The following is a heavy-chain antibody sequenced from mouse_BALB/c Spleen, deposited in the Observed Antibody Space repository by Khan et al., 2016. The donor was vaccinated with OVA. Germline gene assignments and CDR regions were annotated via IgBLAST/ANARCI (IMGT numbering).Heavy chain of an antibody. CDR1: GFSLSRSN. D-gene: IGHD2-14*01. CDR3: ARAYYRYDGYYAMDY. V-gene: IGHV2-6-4*01. Sequence: QVQLKESGPGLAAPSQSLSITCTVSGFSLSRSNLHWVRQPPGTGLAWLGMIWGGGGTDYNSTLKSRLSIRKDNSKSQVLLKMNSLQTDDTAMYYCARAYYRYDGYYAMDYWGQGTSVTVSS. J-gene: IGHJ4*01. CDR2: IWGGGGT.